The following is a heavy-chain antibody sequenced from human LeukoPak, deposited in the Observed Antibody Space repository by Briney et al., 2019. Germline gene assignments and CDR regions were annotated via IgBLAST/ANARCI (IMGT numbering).Heavy chain of an antibody. Sequence: GASVKVSCKASGYTFTGYYMHWVRQAPGQGLEWMGWINPNSGGTNYAQKFQGRVTMTRDTSISTAYMELSRLRSDDTAVYYCAGGGRLVMLVGENVGIAAAGMFLDYYGMDVWGQGTTVTVSS. J-gene: IGHJ6*02. CDR2: INPNSGGT. V-gene: IGHV1-2*02. CDR3: AGGGRLVMLVGENVGIAAAGMFLDYYGMDV. D-gene: IGHD6-13*01. CDR1: GYTFTGYY.